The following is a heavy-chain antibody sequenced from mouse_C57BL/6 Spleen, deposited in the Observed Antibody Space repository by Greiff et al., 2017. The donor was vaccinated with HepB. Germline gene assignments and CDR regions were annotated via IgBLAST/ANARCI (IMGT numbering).Heavy chain of an antibody. Sequence: EVQLVESGGDLVKPGGSLKLSCAASGFTFSSYGMSWVRQTPDKRLEWVATISSGGSYTFYPDSVKGRFTISRYNAKNTLYLQMSSLKSEDTAMYYCARMQSYGSSYGWYFDVWGTGATVTVSS. CDR2: ISSGGSYT. CDR1: GFTFSSYG. J-gene: IGHJ1*03. D-gene: IGHD1-1*01. V-gene: IGHV5-6*01. CDR3: ARMQSYGSSYGWYFDV.